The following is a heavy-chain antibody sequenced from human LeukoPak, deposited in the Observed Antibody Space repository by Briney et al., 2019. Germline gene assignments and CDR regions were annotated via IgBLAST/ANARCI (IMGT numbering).Heavy chain of an antibody. Sequence: PSETLSLTCTVSGGSISSYYWSWIRQPPGKGLEWIGYIYYSGSTNYNPSLTSRVTISVDTSKNQFSLKLSSVTAADTAVYYCARVGKGIAAAGTSWGQGTLVTVSS. CDR2: IYYSGST. CDR1: GGSISSYY. CDR3: ARVGKGIAAAGTS. J-gene: IGHJ4*02. V-gene: IGHV4-59*01. D-gene: IGHD6-13*01.